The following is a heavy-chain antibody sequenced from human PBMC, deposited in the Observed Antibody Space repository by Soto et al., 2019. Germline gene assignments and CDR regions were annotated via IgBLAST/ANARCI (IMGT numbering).Heavy chain of an antibody. D-gene: IGHD3-16*01. J-gene: IGHJ5*02. CDR1: GFMFSDYA. CDR2: LLRPGRST. CDR3: AKDAIANDGIWLMDS. Sequence: GGSLRLSCAVSGFMFSDYAMTWARQAPGKELEWVSGLLRPGRSTYYADYVKGRFTISGDTSANTVYLQMDSLRAEDTAVYYCAKDAIANDGIWLMDSWGQGTVVTVSS. V-gene: IGHV3-23*01.